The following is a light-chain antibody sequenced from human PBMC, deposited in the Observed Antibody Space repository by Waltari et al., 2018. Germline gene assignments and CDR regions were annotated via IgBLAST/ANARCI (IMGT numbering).Light chain of an antibody. CDR1: SSNIGAGYY. Sequence: QSVLTQPPSASGAPGQRVTISCTGSSSNIGAGYYVSWYQQFAGTAPKLLISENNKRPSGVSDRFSGSKSGTSASLTITGLQSEDEADYYCSAWDSSLSTVLFGGGTRLTVL. CDR2: ENN. J-gene: IGLJ2*01. V-gene: IGLV1-40*01. CDR3: SAWDSSLSTVL.